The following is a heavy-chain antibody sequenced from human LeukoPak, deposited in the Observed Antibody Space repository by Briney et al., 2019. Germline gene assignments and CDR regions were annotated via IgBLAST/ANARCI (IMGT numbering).Heavy chain of an antibody. D-gene: IGHD3-22*01. V-gene: IGHV3-48*03. CDR2: ISSSGSTI. CDR1: GFTFSSYE. Sequence: GGSLRLSCAAPGFTFSSYEMNWVRQAPGKGLEWVSYISSSGSTIYYADSVKGRFTISRDNAKNSLYLQMNSLRAEDTAVYYCARPQRITMIDTDVWGKGTTVTVSS. CDR3: ARPQRITMIDTDV. J-gene: IGHJ6*03.